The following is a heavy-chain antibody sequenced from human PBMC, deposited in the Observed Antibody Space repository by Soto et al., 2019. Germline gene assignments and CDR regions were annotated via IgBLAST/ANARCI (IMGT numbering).Heavy chain of an antibody. J-gene: IGHJ5*02. D-gene: IGHD1-20*01. CDR3: ARVGGINWFDP. V-gene: IGHV4-31*03. CDR2: IYYSGST. Sequence: QVQLQESGPGLVKPSQTLSLTCTVSGGSISSGGYYWSWIRQHPGKGLEWIGYIYYSGSTYYNPSLKSRVTIPLYTSKNQFSLKLSSVTAADTAVYYCARVGGINWFDPWGQGTLVTVSS. CDR1: GGSISSGGYY.